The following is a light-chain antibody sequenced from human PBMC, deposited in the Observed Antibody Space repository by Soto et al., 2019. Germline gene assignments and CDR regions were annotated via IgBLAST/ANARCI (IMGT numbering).Light chain of an antibody. CDR2: EVS. CDR3: SSYTSSSTRV. V-gene: IGLV2-14*01. CDR1: SSDVGGYNY. J-gene: IGLJ3*02. Sequence: QSALTQPASVSGSPGQSITISCTGTSSDVGGYNYVSWYQQHPGKAPKLMIYEVSNRPSGVSNRFSGSKSGNTASLFISGLQAEDEADYYCSSYTSSSTRVFGGGTKLTVL.